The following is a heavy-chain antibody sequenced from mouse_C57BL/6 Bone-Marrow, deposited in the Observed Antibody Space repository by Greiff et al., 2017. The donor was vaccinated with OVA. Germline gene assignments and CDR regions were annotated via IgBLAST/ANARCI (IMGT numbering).Heavy chain of an antibody. J-gene: IGHJ1*03. D-gene: IGHD1-1*01. V-gene: IGHV5-6*01. Sequence: EVQLVESGGDLVKPGGSLKLSCAASGFTFSSYGMSWVRQTPDKRLEWVATISSGGSYTYYPDSVKGRFTISRDNAKNTLYLQMSSLKSEDTAMYYCARRRITTVVGWYFDVWGTGTTVTVSS. CDR3: ARRRITTVVGWYFDV. CDR1: GFTFSSYG. CDR2: ISSGGSYT.